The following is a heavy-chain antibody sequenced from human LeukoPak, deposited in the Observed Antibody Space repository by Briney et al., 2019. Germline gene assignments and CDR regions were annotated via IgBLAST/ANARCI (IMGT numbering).Heavy chain of an antibody. V-gene: IGHV3-48*03. D-gene: IGHD6-19*01. Sequence: GGSLRLSCAASGFTFSSYEMNWVRQAPGKGLEWVSYIGTSGSNKYYADSVKGRFTISRDNAKNSLYLQMNSLRAEDTAVYHCARGGWYVGFDFWGQGTLVTVSS. CDR3: ARGGWYVGFDF. J-gene: IGHJ4*02. CDR2: IGTSGSNK. CDR1: GFTFSSYE.